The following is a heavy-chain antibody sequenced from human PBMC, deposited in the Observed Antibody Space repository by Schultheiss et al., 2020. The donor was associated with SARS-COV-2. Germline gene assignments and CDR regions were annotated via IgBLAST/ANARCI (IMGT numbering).Heavy chain of an antibody. CDR2: MNPNSGNT. Sequence: ASVKVSCKASGYTFTSYDINWVRQATGQGLEWMGWMNPNSGNTGYAQNLQGRVTMTTDTSTTTVYMELRSLRSDDTAVYYCARDRGGAPADFDYWGQGTLVTVSS. J-gene: IGHJ4*02. CDR1: GYTFTSYD. V-gene: IGHV1-8*01. D-gene: IGHD3-10*01. CDR3: ARDRGGAPADFDY.